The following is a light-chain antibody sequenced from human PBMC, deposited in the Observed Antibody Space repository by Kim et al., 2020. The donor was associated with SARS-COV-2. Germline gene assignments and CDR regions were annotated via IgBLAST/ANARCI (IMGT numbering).Light chain of an antibody. CDR1: QSVSSSY. CDR3: QQYGTSLYT. V-gene: IGKV3-20*01. Sequence: EIVLTQSPGTLSLSPGERATLSCRASQSVSSSYLAWYQQKPGQAPRLLIYGASNRATGIPDRFSGSGSGTDFTLTINRLEPEDFAVYYCQQYGTSLYTFGQGTKLEIK. J-gene: IGKJ2*01. CDR2: GAS.